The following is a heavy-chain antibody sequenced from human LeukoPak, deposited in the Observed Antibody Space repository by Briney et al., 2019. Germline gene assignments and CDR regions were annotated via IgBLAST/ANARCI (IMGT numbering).Heavy chain of an antibody. CDR2: IYYSGST. CDR3: ARGGLTAKDAFDI. D-gene: IGHD2-21*02. V-gene: IGHV4-59*01. Sequence: SETLSLTCAVSGGSISYYYWSWIRQPPGKGLQWIGYIYYSGSTNYDPSLKSRVTISVDTSKNQFSLKVTSVTAADTAVYYCARGGLTAKDAFDIWGQGAMVTVSS. CDR1: GGSISYYY. J-gene: IGHJ3*02.